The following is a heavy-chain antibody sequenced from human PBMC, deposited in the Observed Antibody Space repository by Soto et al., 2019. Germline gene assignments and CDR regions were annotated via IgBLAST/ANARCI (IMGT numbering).Heavy chain of an antibody. J-gene: IGHJ5*02. D-gene: IGHD3-3*01. Sequence: PSETLSLTCTVSGGSISSYYWSWIRQPPGKGLEWIGYIYYSGSTNYNPSLKSRVTISIDPSKNQFSLKLSSVTAADTAVYYCARGRPYYDFWETCFDPWGQGTLVPVSP. V-gene: IGHV4-59*01. CDR3: ARGRPYYDFWETCFDP. CDR1: GGSISSYY. CDR2: IYYSGST.